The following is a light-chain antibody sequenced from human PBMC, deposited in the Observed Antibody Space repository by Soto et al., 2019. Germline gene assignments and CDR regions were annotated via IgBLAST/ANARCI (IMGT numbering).Light chain of an antibody. Sequence: QSALTQPASVSGSPGQSITISCTGTGSDIGGYNYVSWYQQYPGKAPKLMIYEVNNRPSGVSDRFSGSKSGNTASLTISRLQAEDEADYFCSSYTTSSTLVFGGGTKLTVL. CDR2: EVN. V-gene: IGLV2-14*01. J-gene: IGLJ3*02. CDR1: GSDIGGYNY. CDR3: SSYTTSSTLV.